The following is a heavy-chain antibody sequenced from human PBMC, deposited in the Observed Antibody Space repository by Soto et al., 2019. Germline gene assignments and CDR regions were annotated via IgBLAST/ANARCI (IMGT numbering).Heavy chain of an antibody. Sequence: QVQLVQSGAEVKKPGSSVKVSCKASGGTFSSYAISWVRQAPGQGLEWMGGIIPIFGTANYAQKFQGRVTITADESTSTAHIELSSLRSEDTAVYYCARPTVYDSSGSDWYFDLWGRGTLVTVSS. D-gene: IGHD3-22*01. J-gene: IGHJ2*01. CDR1: GGTFSSYA. CDR2: IIPIFGTA. V-gene: IGHV1-69*01. CDR3: ARPTVYDSSGSDWYFDL.